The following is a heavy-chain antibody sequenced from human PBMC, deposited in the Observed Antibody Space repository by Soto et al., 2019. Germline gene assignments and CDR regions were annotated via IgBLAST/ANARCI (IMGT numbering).Heavy chain of an antibody. J-gene: IGHJ6*02. CDR1: GFTFSSYD. CDR2: IGTAGDT. D-gene: IGHD2-15*01. CDR3: ARALVGYCSGGSCYRYYYYGMDV. V-gene: IGHV3-13*01. Sequence: EVQLVESGGGLVQPGGSLRLSCAASGFTFSSYDMHWVRQATGKGLEWVSAIGTAGDTYYPGSVKGRFTISRENAKNSLYLQMNSLRAADTAVYYCARALVGYCSGGSCYRYYYYGMDVWGQGTTVTVSS.